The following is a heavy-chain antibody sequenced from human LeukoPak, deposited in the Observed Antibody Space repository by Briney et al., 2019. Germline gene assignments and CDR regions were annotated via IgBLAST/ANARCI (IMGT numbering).Heavy chain of an antibody. CDR2: IYYSGST. V-gene: IGHV4-30-4*08. CDR1: GGSISSGDYY. Sequence: SQTLSLTCTVSGGSISSGDYYWSWIRQPPGKGVEWIGYIYYSGSTYYNPSLKSRVTISVDTSKNQFSLKLSSVTAADTAVYYCARAEVMDSSGYYYGSFDYWGQGTLVTVSS. D-gene: IGHD3-22*01. J-gene: IGHJ4*02. CDR3: ARAEVMDSSGYYYGSFDY.